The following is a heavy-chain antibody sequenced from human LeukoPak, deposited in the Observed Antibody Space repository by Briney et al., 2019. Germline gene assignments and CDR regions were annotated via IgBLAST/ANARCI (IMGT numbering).Heavy chain of an antibody. D-gene: IGHD3-22*01. V-gene: IGHV4-39*01. CDR3: ASGGYYDSSGYSFC. CDR2: IYYTGST. J-gene: IGHJ4*02. Sequence: SETLSLTCSVSGGSMITSSYYWGWIRQPPGKGLEWIGSIYYTGSTHYNVSLKSRVITSVDASRNQFSLTLTSVTAADTAVYYCASGGYYDSSGYSFCWGQGALVTVSS. CDR1: GGSMITSSYY.